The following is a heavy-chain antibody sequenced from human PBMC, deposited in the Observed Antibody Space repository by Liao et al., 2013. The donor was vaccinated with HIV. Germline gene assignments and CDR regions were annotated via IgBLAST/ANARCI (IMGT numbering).Heavy chain of an antibody. Sequence: QVQLQESGPGLVKPSETLSLTCTVSGGSISSYYWNWIRQPAGKGLEWIGRIYSTGTTNYNPSLKSRVSISADTSSNHVSLKLTSMTAADTAVYYCARAIGSYYQDWGQGTLVTVSS. J-gene: IGHJ4*02. CDR1: GGSISSYY. CDR3: ARAIGSYYQD. D-gene: IGHD1-26*01. V-gene: IGHV4-4*07. CDR2: IYSTGTT.